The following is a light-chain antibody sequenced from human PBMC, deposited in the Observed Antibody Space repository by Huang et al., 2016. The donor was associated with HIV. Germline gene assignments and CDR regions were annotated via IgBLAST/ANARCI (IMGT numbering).Light chain of an antibody. CDR3: QQNNNWPPLFT. J-gene: IGKJ3*01. CDR2: GAS. CDR1: QSVSSN. V-gene: IGKV3-15*01. Sequence: EIVMTQSPATLSVSPGERATLSCRARQSVSSNLAWYQQKPGQAPRLLIYGASTRATGIPARFSCSGSGTEFTLTISSLQSEDFAVYYCQQNNNWPPLFTFGPGTKVDIK.